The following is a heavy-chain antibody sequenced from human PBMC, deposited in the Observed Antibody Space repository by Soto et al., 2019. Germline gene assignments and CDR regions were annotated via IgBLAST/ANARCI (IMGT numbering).Heavy chain of an antibody. CDR3: ARLYYYGSGSYYNQTDY. Sequence: SETLSLTCAVYGGSFSGYYWSWIRQPPGKGLEWIGEINHSGSTNYSPSLKSRVTISVDTSKNQFSLKLSSVTAADTAVYYCARLYYYGSGSYYNQTDYWGQGTLVTVSS. CDR2: INHSGST. J-gene: IGHJ4*02. CDR1: GGSFSGYY. V-gene: IGHV4-34*01. D-gene: IGHD3-10*01.